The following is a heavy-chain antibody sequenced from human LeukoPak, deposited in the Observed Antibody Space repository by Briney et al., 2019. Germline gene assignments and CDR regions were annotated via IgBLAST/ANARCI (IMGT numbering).Heavy chain of an antibody. CDR3: MTAAGYNFGQY. D-gene: IGHD5-18*01. CDR2: LYIGGNT. CDR1: GLTVNNNY. Sequence: GSLRLSCAASGLTVNNNYMNWVRQAPGKGLEWVSALYIGGNTYYADSVRGRFTISRDNSKNTLYLQMNSLRAEDTAIYYCMTAAGYNFGQYWGQGTLVTVPS. J-gene: IGHJ4*02. V-gene: IGHV3-53*01.